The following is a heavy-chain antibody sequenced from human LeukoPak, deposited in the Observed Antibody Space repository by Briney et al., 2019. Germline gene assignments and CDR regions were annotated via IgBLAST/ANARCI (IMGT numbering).Heavy chain of an antibody. CDR2: INHDGSST. Sequence: GGSLRLSRATSGFTLTTFWMHWVRQAPGKGLVWVSRINHDGSSTNYADSVKGRFTISRDNAKNTVYLQMNSLRAEDTAVYYCVRDWGYDSSGYWQKYFDTWGQGTLVTVSS. CDR3: VRDWGYDSSGYWQKYFDT. V-gene: IGHV3-74*01. D-gene: IGHD6-19*01. CDR1: GFTLTTFW. J-gene: IGHJ4*02.